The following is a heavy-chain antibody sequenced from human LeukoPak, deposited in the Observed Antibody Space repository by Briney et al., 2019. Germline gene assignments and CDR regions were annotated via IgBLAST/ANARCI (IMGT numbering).Heavy chain of an antibody. CDR3: ARGYFDWLPHFDY. Sequence: GGSLRLSCAASGFRFNNYWMTWVRQVPGKGLEWVANIKQDGSEKYYVVSVKGRFTISRDNARNSLYLQMNSLRAEDTAVYYCARGYFDWLPHFDYWGQGTLVTVSS. D-gene: IGHD3-9*01. CDR1: GFRFNNYW. J-gene: IGHJ4*02. CDR2: IKQDGSEK. V-gene: IGHV3-7*01.